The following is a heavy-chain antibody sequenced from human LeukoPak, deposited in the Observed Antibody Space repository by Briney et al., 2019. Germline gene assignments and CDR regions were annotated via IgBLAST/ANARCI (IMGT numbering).Heavy chain of an antibody. D-gene: IGHD5-12*01. Sequence: GGSVRLSCAASGFNFRAYAMTWVRQAPGKGLDWVSGIGGSGGTTYYADSVRGRFTISRDNSKNTVYLQLNNLTAEDTAVYYCAKDGVATQHALDIWGHGTMVTVSS. J-gene: IGHJ3*02. CDR2: IGGSGGTT. CDR1: GFNFRAYA. CDR3: AKDGVATQHALDI. V-gene: IGHV3-23*01.